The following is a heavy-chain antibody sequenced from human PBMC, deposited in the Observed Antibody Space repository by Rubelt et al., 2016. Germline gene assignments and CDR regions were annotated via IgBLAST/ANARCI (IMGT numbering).Heavy chain of an antibody. Sequence: QVQLVESGGGVVQPGRSLRLSCAASGFTFSSYGMHWVRQAPGKGLEWVAVLWYDGSNKYYADAVKGRFTMSSDNSKNTLDLQMNSLRAEDTAGYYCARDRAGSSSRYPVFGAFDIWGQGTMVTVSS. CDR3: ARDRAGSSSRYPVFGAFDI. J-gene: IGHJ3*02. V-gene: IGHV3-33*01. CDR1: GFTFSSYG. CDR2: LWYDGSNK. D-gene: IGHD6-13*01.